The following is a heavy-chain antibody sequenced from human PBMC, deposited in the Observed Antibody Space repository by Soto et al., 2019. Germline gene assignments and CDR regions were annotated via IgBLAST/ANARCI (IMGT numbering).Heavy chain of an antibody. CDR1: GGSISSGGYY. D-gene: IGHD2-2*01. CDR3: ARVLGYCSSTSCSHMDV. J-gene: IGHJ6*03. V-gene: IGHV4-31*03. Sequence: QVQLQESGPGLVKPSQTLSLTCTVSGGSISSGGYYWSWIRHHPGKGLEWIGYIYYSGSTYYNPSLKSRVTISVDTSKNQFSLKLSSVTAADTAVYYCARVLGYCSSTSCSHMDVWGKGTTVTVSS. CDR2: IYYSGST.